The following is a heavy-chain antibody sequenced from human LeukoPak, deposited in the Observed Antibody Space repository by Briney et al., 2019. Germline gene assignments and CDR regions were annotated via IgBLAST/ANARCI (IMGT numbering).Heavy chain of an antibody. CDR1: GFTFSSSA. J-gene: IGHJ3*02. D-gene: IGHD5-12*01. CDR2: ISGSGGST. Sequence: PGGSLRLSCAASGFTFSSSAMSWARQAPGKGLEWVSCISGSGGSTYFADSVRGRFTISRDNSKNTLYLQMNSLRAEDTAVYYCAKGGGYDCYDGFDIWGQGTMVTVSS. V-gene: IGHV3-23*01. CDR3: AKGGGYDCYDGFDI.